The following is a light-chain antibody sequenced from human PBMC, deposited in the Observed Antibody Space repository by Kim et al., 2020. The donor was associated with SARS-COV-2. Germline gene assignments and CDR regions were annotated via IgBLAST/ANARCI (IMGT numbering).Light chain of an antibody. Sequence: ELTQPPSASGTPGQRVTISCSGSSSNIGSNYVYWYQQLSGTAPKLIIYRNNQRPAGVPDRFSGSKSGTSASLAISGLRSEDEADDYCAAWDDSLSGNVSGTGTKVTVL. CDR1: SSNIGSNY. V-gene: IGLV1-47*01. J-gene: IGLJ1*01. CDR2: RNN. CDR3: AAWDDSLSGNV.